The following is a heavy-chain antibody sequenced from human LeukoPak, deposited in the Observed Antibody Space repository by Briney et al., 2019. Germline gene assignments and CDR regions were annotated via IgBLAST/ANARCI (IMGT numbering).Heavy chain of an antibody. J-gene: IGHJ4*02. D-gene: IGHD3-3*01. Sequence: PSETLSLTCAVYGGSFSGYYWSWIRQPPGKGLEWIGEINHSGSTNYNPSLKSRVTISVDTSKNQFSLKLSSVTAADTAVYYCARHYTIFGVVITHTRFDYWGQGTLVTVSS. V-gene: IGHV4-34*01. CDR1: GGSFSGYY. CDR2: INHSGST. CDR3: ARHYTIFGVVITHTRFDY.